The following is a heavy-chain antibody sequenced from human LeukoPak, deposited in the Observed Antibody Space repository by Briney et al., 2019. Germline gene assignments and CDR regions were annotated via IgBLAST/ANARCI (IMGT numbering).Heavy chain of an antibody. Sequence: GGSLRLSCAASGFTFSSYAMHWVRQAQGKGLEWVAVISYDGSNKYHADSVKGRFTISRDNSKNTLYLQMNSLRAEDTAVYYCARVSYYDILTGYQYGMDVWGKGTTVTVSS. J-gene: IGHJ6*04. CDR2: ISYDGSNK. CDR3: ARVSYYDILTGYQYGMDV. D-gene: IGHD3-9*01. CDR1: GFTFSSYA. V-gene: IGHV3-30*04.